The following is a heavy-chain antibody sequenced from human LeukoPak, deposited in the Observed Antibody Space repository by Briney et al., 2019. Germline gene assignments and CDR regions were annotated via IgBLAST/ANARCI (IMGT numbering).Heavy chain of an antibody. CDR3: ARDRPPGGDY. J-gene: IGHJ4*02. CDR1: GFTVSSNY. V-gene: IGHV3-66*01. Sequence: GGALTLSCAASGFTVSSNYMSWVRQPPGKGLEWVAVIYRGGSKYYAASVKGRFTISRDNSKNPLYLQMNSLRAEDTAVYYCARDRPPGGDYWGQGTLVTVSS. CDR2: IYRGGSK. D-gene: IGHD3-16*01.